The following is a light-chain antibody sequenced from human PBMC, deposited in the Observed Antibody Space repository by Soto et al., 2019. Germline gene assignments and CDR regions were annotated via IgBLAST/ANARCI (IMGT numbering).Light chain of an antibody. V-gene: IGLV1-44*01. CDR2: SHN. CDR3: TAWDARLNGQV. CDR1: TSNIGSHT. Sequence: QSVLTQPPSVSAAPRQKVTISCSGSTSNIGSHTVTWYQQVPGTAPKLLIFSHNQRPSGVPDRFSGSKSGTSASLAISGLQSDDEADYYCTAWDARLNGQVFGGGTKLTVL. J-gene: IGLJ2*01.